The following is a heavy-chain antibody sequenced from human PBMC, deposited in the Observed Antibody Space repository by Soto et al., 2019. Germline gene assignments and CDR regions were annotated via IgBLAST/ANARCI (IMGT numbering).Heavy chain of an antibody. CDR3: ARRQNHDHAWYFEL. CDR2: MSPNNGHT. J-gene: IGHJ2*01. Sequence: QVQLVQSGAEVKKPGASVTVSCKASGYTFTSHDINWVRQTTGQGLEWMGWMSPNNGHTGYAQNFQGRVSMTMNTSISTAYMEVTGLRSDDTAVYYCARRQNHDHAWYFELWGRGTPLTVSS. CDR1: GYTFTSHD. V-gene: IGHV1-8*01.